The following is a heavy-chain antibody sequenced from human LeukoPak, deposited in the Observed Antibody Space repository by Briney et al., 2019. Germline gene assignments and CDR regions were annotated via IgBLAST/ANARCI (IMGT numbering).Heavy chain of an antibody. CDR2: IYYSGSP. V-gene: IGHV4-59*01. D-gene: IGHD2-2*01. CDR1: GGSFSSFY. Sequence: PSETLSLTCTVSGGSFSSFYWSWIRQPPAKGLEWVGYIYYSGSPNYNPSLKSRVTISVDTSKNQFSLKLSSVTAADTAVYYCARWPNCSSTSCPLDYWGQGTLVTVSS. CDR3: ARWPNCSSTSCPLDY. J-gene: IGHJ4*02.